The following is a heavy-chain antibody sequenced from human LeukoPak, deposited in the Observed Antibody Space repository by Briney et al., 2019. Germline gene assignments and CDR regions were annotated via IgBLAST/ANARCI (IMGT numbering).Heavy chain of an antibody. CDR1: GYTFTGYY. J-gene: IGHJ4*02. CDR3: ARDLSQQLVVNY. CDR2: INPSGGST. D-gene: IGHD6-6*01. V-gene: IGHV1-46*01. Sequence: GASVKVSCKASGYTFTGYYINWVRQAPGQGLEWMGIINPSGGSTSYAQKFQGRVTMTRDTSTSTVYMELSSLRSEDTAVYYCARDLSQQLVVNYWGQGTLVTVSS.